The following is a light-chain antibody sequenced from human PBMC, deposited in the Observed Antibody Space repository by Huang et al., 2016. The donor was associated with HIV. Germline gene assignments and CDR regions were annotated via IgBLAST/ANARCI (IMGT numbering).Light chain of an antibody. CDR2: GAS. CDR3: QQYGNYLET. V-gene: IGKV3-20*01. CDR1: QSVSSNY. Sequence: EIVLTQSPGTLSLSPGERATLSCRASQSVSSNYFAWYQQKPGQAPRLLLYGASSRATGIPDRFSGRVSGTDFTLTITRLEPEDFAVYYCQQYGNYLETFGQGTNLEIK. J-gene: IGKJ2*01.